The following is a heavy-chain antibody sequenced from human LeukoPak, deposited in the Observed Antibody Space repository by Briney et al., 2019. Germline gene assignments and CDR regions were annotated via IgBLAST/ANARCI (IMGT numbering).Heavy chain of an antibody. V-gene: IGHV4-4*07. Sequence: SETLSLTCTVSGVSMSTFYWNWIRQPAGKGLEWIGRVDSTGSTTYSPSLKSRVSMSLDTSKNQFSLKLTSVTAADTAVYYCARGRSWYYGMDVWGQGTTVTVSS. CDR1: GVSMSTFY. CDR2: VDSTGST. J-gene: IGHJ6*02. CDR3: ARGRSWYYGMDV.